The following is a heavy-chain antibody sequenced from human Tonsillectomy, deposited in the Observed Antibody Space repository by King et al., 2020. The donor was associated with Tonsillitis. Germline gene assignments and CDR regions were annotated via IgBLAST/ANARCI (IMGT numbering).Heavy chain of an antibody. CDR3: ARSVSGSFDY. J-gene: IGHJ4*02. CDR1: GCSISSSDHY. CDR2: MYYSGTI. D-gene: IGHD1-26*01. V-gene: IGHV4-39*01. Sequence: QLQESGPGVVKPSETLSLTCTVSGCSISSSDHYWAWIRQPPGKGLEWIGYMYYSGTIFYNPSLKSRITISGGTSENRFSLKLSSVTAADTAVYFCARSVSGSFDYWGQGALVTVSS.